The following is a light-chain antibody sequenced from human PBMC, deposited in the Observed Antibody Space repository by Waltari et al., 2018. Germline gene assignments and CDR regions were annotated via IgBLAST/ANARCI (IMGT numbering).Light chain of an antibody. CDR2: HAS. V-gene: IGKV3-11*01. Sequence: EIVLTQSPATLSLSPGERATLSCRASQSVSTFLAWYQQKPGQAPRLLIYHASNRATGIPARFSGSGSGTDFTLTISSLEPEDFAVYYCQQRANWPPLTFGGGTKVEI. J-gene: IGKJ4*01. CDR1: QSVSTF. CDR3: QQRANWPPLT.